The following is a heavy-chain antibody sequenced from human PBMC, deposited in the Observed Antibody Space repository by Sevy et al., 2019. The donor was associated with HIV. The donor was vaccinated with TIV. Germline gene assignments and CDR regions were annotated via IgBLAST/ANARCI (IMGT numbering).Heavy chain of an antibody. V-gene: IGHV3-66*01. J-gene: IGHJ4*02. CDR2: MYSGGST. D-gene: IGHD4-17*01. Sequence: GGSLRFSCAASGFTVTSNYVSWVRQAPGKGLEWLLVMYSGGSTYYADSVRGRFRISRDNSKNTLSLEMNSLRAEDTAVYYCARGPGATVVKSFDYWGQGTVVTVSS. CDR1: GFTVTSNY. CDR3: ARGPGATVVKSFDY.